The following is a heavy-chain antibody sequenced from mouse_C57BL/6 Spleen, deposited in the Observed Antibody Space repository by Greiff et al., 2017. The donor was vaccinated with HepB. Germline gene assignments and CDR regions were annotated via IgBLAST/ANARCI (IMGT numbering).Heavy chain of an antibody. CDR2: FYPGSGSI. Sequence: QVHVKQSGAELVKPGASVKLSCKASGYTFTEYTIHWVKQRSGQGLEWIGWFYPGSGSIKYNEKFKDKATLTADKSSSTVYMEISRLTSEDSAVYFCARHEDTGLDGYYDAWFAYWGQGTLVTVSA. D-gene: IGHD2-3*01. J-gene: IGHJ3*01. CDR3: ARHEDTGLDGYYDAWFAY. V-gene: IGHV1-62-2*01. CDR1: GYTFTEYT.